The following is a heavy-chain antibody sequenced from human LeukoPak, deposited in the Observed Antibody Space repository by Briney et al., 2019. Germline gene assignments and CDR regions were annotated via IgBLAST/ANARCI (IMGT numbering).Heavy chain of an antibody. CDR1: GFAFSSYG. V-gene: IGHV3-30*02. CDR2: IRYDGSNK. J-gene: IGHJ4*02. CDR3: AKLGFGEPIGDY. Sequence: GGSLRLSCAASGFAFSSYGMHWVRQAPGKGLEWVAFIRYDGSNKYYADSVKGRFTISRDNSKNTLYLQMNSLRAEDTAVYYCAKLGFGEPIGDYWGQGTLVTVSS. D-gene: IGHD3-10*01.